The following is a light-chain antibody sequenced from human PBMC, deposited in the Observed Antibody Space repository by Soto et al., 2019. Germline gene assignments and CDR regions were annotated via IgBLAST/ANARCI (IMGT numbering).Light chain of an antibody. CDR3: GTWDNSLGAPYS. Sequence: QSVLTQPPSVSAAPGQKVTISCSGSSSNIGNNFVSWYQQLPGTAPKLLIFENNKRPSGIPDRFSGSKSGTSATLGITGLQTGDEADYYCGTWDNSLGAPYSFGTGTKVTVL. CDR1: SSNIGNNF. J-gene: IGLJ1*01. V-gene: IGLV1-51*02. CDR2: ENN.